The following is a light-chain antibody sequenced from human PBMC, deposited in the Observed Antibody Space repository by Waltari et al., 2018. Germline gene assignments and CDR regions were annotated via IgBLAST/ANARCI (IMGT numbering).Light chain of an antibody. CDR2: GAS. Sequence: EIVLTQPQAPLSLSQGERAPLSCRASQSVTSNYLAWYQQRPGQAPRLLIYGASNRATGIPDRFSGSGSGTDFSLTINRLEPEDFAVYYCQQYDRSPETFGQGTKLEIK. V-gene: IGKV3-20*01. CDR1: QSVTSNY. CDR3: QQYDRSPET. J-gene: IGKJ2*01.